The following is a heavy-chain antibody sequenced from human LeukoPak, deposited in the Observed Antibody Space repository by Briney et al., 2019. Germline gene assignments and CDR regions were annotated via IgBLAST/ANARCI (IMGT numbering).Heavy chain of an antibody. V-gene: IGHV1-2*02. CDR3: ARPYSSGWWGAFDI. J-gene: IGHJ3*02. D-gene: IGHD6-19*01. CDR2: INPNSGGT. Sequence: GASVKVSCKASGYTFTGYYMHWVRQAPGQGLEWMGWINPNSGGTNYAQKFQGRVTMTRDTSISTAYMELSRLRSDDTAVYYCARPYSSGWWGAFDIWGQGTMVTVSS. CDR1: GYTFTGYY.